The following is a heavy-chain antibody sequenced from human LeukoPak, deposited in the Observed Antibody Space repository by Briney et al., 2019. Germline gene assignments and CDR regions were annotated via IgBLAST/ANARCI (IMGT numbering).Heavy chain of an antibody. Sequence: PSETLSLTCTVSGGSVSSGSYYWSWIRQPPGKGLEWVGYIYYSGRTNYSPSLESRVTISVDTSKNQFSLKLSSVTAADTAAYYCATLVDATTPLSYYFIGVWGKGTTVTVSS. V-gene: IGHV4-61*01. CDR3: ATLVDATTPLSYYFIGV. J-gene: IGHJ6*03. CDR1: GGSVSSGSYY. CDR2: IYYSGRT. D-gene: IGHD4-11*01.